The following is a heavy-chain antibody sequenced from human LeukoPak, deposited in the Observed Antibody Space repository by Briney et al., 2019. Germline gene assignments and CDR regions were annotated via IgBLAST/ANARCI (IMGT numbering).Heavy chain of an antibody. V-gene: IGHV3-23*01. CDR1: GLTFNNYA. CDR2: IGTSINNT. D-gene: IGHD3-9*01. J-gene: IGHJ6*02. Sequence: GGSLRLSCEASGLTFNNYALSWVRQAPGKGLEWVSTIGTSINNTYYADSVKGRFTISRDNSNHTLSLQMSSLRAEDTAIYYCARDQAFDWFYYYYGMDVWGLGTTVIVSS. CDR3: ARDQAFDWFYYYYGMDV.